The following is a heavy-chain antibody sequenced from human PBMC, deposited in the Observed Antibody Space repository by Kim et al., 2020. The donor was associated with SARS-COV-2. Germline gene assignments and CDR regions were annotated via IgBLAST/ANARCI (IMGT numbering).Heavy chain of an antibody. CDR1: GYTFTGYY. J-gene: IGHJ6*02. Sequence: ASVKVSCKASGYTFTGYYMHWVRQAPGQGLEWMGWINPNSGGTNYAQKFQGWVTMTRDTSISTAYMELSRLRSDDTAVYYCARDGGCCSGGSCSQIPYYYSGRGVWGHGTTVTVS. V-gene: IGHV1-2*04. CDR3: ARDGGCCSGGSCSQIPYYYSGRGV. D-gene: IGHD2-15*01. CDR2: INPNSGGT.